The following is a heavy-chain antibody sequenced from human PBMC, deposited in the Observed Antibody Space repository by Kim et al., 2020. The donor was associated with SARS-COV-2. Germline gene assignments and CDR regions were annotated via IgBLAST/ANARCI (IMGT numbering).Heavy chain of an antibody. CDR3: VTDSDCSRTACYGPNYSYGMDV. V-gene: IGHV3-15*01. J-gene: IGHJ6*01. Sequence: GGSLRLPCAASGFSFSKAWMTWVRLAPGKGLEWVGRIKDKNNRRTTDYAAPEKGRFTISRDDSKNRVYLQMNSLKIEDTAVYYCVTDSDCSRTACYGPNYSYGMDVWGQGTAVTVSS. CDR1: GFSFSKAW. CDR2: IKDKNNRRTT. D-gene: IGHD2-2*01.